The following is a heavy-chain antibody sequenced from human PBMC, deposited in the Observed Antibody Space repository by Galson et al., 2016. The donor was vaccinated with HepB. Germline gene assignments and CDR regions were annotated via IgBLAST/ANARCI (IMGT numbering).Heavy chain of an antibody. D-gene: IGHD2-15*01. V-gene: IGHV1-18*04. J-gene: IGHJ4*02. CDR3: ARESLYCSGGNCYSPLGDY. CDR2: ISVDIGNT. Sequence: QSGAEVKKPGTSVKVSCKASGYTFINYGISWVRQAPGQGLEWMGWISVDIGNTNCAQKLQDRVTMTTDTSTSTAYMELRSLRSDDTAVYYCARESLYCSGGNCYSPLGDYWGQGTLVTVSS. CDR1: GYTFINYG.